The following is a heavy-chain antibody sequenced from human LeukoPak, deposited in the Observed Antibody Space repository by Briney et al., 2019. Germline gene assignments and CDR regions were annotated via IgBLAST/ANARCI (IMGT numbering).Heavy chain of an antibody. CDR2: MNPNSGNT. CDR3: ARTLSSSRYSILTPCDY. Sequence: ASVTVSCTSSGYTFTSCDINWVRQATGQGLEWMGWMNPNSGNTGYAQKFQGRVTITRNTSISTAYMELSSLRSEATAVYYCARTLSSSRYSILTPCDYWGQGTLVTVSS. CDR1: GYTFTSCD. D-gene: IGHD6-13*01. J-gene: IGHJ4*02. V-gene: IGHV1-8*03.